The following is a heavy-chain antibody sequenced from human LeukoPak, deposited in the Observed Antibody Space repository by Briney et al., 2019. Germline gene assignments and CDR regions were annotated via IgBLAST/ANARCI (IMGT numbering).Heavy chain of an antibody. CDR3: ARSPITIFGVVIRYYFDY. CDR1: GYTFTGYY. Sequence: ASVKVSCKASGYTFTGYYMYWVRQAPGQGLEWMGWINPNSGGTNYAQKFQGRVTMTRDTSISTDYMELSRLRSDDTAVYYCARSPITIFGVVIRYYFDYWGQGTLVTVSS. J-gene: IGHJ4*02. CDR2: INPNSGGT. V-gene: IGHV1-2*02. D-gene: IGHD3-3*01.